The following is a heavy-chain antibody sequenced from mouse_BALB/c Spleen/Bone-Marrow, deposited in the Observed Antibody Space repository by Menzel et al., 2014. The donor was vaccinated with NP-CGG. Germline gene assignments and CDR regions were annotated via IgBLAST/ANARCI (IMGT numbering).Heavy chain of an antibody. CDR1: RFSLTTYG. Sequence: VHLVESGPGLVAPSQSLSITCTVSRFSLTTYGVHWVRQPPGKGLEWLGVIWAGGSTNYNSALMSRLSISKDNSKSQVFLKMNSLQTDDTAMYYCARAHYDYVLFDYWGQGTTLTVSS. CDR3: ARAHYDYVLFDY. D-gene: IGHD2-4*01. V-gene: IGHV2-9*02. CDR2: IWAGGST. J-gene: IGHJ2*01.